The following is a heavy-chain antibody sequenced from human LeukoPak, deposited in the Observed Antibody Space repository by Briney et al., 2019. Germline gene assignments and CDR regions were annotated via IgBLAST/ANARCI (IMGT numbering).Heavy chain of an antibody. CDR1: GGSISSYY. Sequence: KPSETLSLTCTVSGGSISSYYWSWIRQPPGKGLEWIGYIYYSGSTIYNPSLKSRVTISVDTSKNQFSLKLSSVTAADTAVYYCARGAPYGDYYFDYWGQGTLVTVSS. CDR3: ARGAPYGDYYFDY. J-gene: IGHJ4*02. V-gene: IGHV4-59*01. D-gene: IGHD4-17*01. CDR2: IYYSGST.